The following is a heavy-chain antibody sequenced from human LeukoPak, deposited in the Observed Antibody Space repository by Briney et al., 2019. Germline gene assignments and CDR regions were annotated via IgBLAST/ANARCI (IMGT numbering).Heavy chain of an antibody. Sequence: GGSLRLSCAASGFTFSSYSMNWVRQAPGKGLEWVSYISSSSSTVYYADSVKGRFTISRDNVDNVVYLQMNSLGAEDTAVYYCARVAVSGPTGWFDSWGQGTLVIVSS. J-gene: IGHJ5*01. V-gene: IGHV3-48*01. CDR1: GFTFSSYS. CDR2: ISSSSSTV. D-gene: IGHD2-8*02. CDR3: ARVAVSGPTGWFDS.